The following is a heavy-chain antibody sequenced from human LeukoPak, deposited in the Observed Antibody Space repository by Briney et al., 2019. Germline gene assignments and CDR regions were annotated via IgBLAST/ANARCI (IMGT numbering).Heavy chain of an antibody. CDR2: ISDGGST. V-gene: IGHV3-23*01. Sequence: GGSLRLSCGASGFTFSSYGMHWVRQAPGKGLEWVSAISDGGSTNYAGSVKGRFTVSRDNSKNTLYLQMNSLRAEDTAIYYCAKGGAARFDYWGQGTLVTVSS. J-gene: IGHJ4*02. CDR3: AKGGAARFDY. D-gene: IGHD5-18*01. CDR1: GFTFSSYG.